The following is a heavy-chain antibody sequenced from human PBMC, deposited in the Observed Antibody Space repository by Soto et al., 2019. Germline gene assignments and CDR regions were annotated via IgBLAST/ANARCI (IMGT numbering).Heavy chain of an antibody. CDR3: AREILNPQSFKVRVVKEFDY. V-gene: IGHV1-69*13. J-gene: IGHJ4*02. D-gene: IGHD3-10*01. CDR1: GGTXSSYA. CDR2: IIPIFGTA. Sequence: SVKVXCKASGGTXSSYAISWVRQAPGQGLEWLGGIIPIFGTANYAQKFQGRVTITADESTSTAYMELSSLRSEDTAVYYCAREILNPQSFKVRVVKEFDYWGQGTLVTVSS.